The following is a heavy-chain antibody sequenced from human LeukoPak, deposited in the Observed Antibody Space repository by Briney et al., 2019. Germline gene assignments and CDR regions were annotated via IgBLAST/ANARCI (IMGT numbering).Heavy chain of an antibody. Sequence: QTGGSLRLSCAASGFTFRTYSMNWVRQAPGKGLEWISYISSSSGTIYYADSVKGRFTISRDNAKNSLYLQMNSLRDEDTAVYYCAPFSDYWGQGTLVTVPS. CDR1: GFTFRTYS. CDR3: APFSDY. J-gene: IGHJ4*02. V-gene: IGHV3-48*02. D-gene: IGHD3-16*01. CDR2: ISSSSGTI.